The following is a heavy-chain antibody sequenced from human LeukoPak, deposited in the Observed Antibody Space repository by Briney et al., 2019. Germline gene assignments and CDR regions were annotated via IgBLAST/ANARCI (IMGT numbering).Heavy chain of an antibody. D-gene: IGHD2-15*01. CDR2: IIPIFGTA. Sequence: GASVKVSCKASGGTFSSYAISWVRQAPGQGLEWMGGIIPIFGTANYAQKFQGRVTITADESTSTAYMELRSLRSDDTAVYYCARAVTCSGGNCYSYWFDPWGQGTLVTVSS. V-gene: IGHV1-69*01. J-gene: IGHJ5*02. CDR1: GGTFSSYA. CDR3: ARAVTCSGGNCYSYWFDP.